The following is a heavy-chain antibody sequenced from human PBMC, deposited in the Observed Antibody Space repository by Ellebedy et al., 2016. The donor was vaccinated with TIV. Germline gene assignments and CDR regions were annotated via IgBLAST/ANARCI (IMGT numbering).Heavy chain of an antibody. Sequence: PGGSLRLSCAASGFTVGNNYMSRVRQAPGKGLEWVSTITSINTHYADSVKGRFIISRDNSKNTLYLQMNSLRAEDTAVYYCAKSPSRKPGLVDSWGQGTLVTVSS. CDR3: AKSPSRKPGLVDS. D-gene: IGHD1-14*01. V-gene: IGHV3-53*01. J-gene: IGHJ4*02. CDR2: ITSINT. CDR1: GFTVGNNY.